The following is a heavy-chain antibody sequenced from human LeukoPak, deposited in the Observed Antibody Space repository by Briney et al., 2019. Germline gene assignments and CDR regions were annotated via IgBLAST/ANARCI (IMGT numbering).Heavy chain of an antibody. J-gene: IGHJ4*02. CDR2: IYHSGST. CDR3: ARVTPFITMVRGVTPDYFDY. V-gene: IGHV4-4*02. Sequence: SGTLSLTCAVSGGSISSSNWWSWVRQPPGKGLEWIGEIYHSGSTNYNPSLKSRVTTSVDKSKNQFSLKLSSVTAADTAVYYCARVTPFITMVRGVTPDYFDYWGQGTLVTVSS. CDR1: GGSISSSNW. D-gene: IGHD3-10*01.